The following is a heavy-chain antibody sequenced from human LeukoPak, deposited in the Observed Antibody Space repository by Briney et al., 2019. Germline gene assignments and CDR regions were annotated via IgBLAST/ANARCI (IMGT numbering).Heavy chain of an antibody. CDR3: ARERFDVRRAARSITHFDY. CDR2: IYHSGST. Sequence: SETLSLTCTVSGGSISSGGYYWSWIRQPPGKGLEWIGYIYHSGSTYYNPSLKSRVTISVDRSKNQFSLKLSSVTAADTAVYYCARERFDVRRAARSITHFDYWGQGTLVTVSS. V-gene: IGHV4-30-2*01. D-gene: IGHD6-6*01. CDR1: GGSISSGGYY. J-gene: IGHJ4*02.